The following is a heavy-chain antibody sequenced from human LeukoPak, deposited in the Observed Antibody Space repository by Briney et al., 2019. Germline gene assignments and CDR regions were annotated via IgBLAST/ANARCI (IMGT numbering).Heavy chain of an antibody. CDR1: GFTFSSNW. D-gene: IGHD3-10*01. J-gene: IGHJ6*03. V-gene: IGHV3-7*01. CDR3: AKGSKGLGSGSYFSRYHYMDV. CDR2: IKQDGSEK. Sequence: GGSLRLSCAASGFTFSSNWMSWVRQAPGKGLEWVANIKQDGSEKYYVDSVKGRFTISRDNAKNSLYLQMNSLRAEDTAVYYCAKGSKGLGSGSYFSRYHYMDVWGKGTTVTMSS.